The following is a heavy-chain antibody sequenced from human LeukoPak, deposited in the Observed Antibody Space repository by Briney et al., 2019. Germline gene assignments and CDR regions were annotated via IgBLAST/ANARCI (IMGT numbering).Heavy chain of an antibody. CDR3: AKGPRALYSSSWSFDP. CDR2: ISNSGSTI. CDR1: GFTFSDYY. Sequence: KPGGSLRLSCAASGFTFSDYYMSWIRQAPGKGLEWVSYISNSGSTIYYADSVKGRFTISRDNAKNSLYLQMNSLRAEDTAVYYCAKGPRALYSSSWSFDPWGQGTLVTVSS. V-gene: IGHV3-11*01. J-gene: IGHJ5*02. D-gene: IGHD6-13*01.